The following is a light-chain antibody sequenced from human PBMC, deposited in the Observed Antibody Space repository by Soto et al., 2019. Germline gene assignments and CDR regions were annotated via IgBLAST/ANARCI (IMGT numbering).Light chain of an antibody. V-gene: IGKV3-11*01. CDR2: DAS. CDR3: QQRSSWPAT. Sequence: LLTQSPATLSLSPGERATLSCRASQSVNNFLAWYQQKPGQAPRLLIFDASYWATGVPGRFSGSGSGTDFTLTISSLEPEDFAVYYCQQRSSWPATFGPGTKVDIK. CDR1: QSVNNF. J-gene: IGKJ3*01.